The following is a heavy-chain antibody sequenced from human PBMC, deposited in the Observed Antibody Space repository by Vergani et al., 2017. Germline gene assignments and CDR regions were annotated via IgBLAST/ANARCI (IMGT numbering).Heavy chain of an antibody. Sequence: QVQLVQSGAEVKKPGASVKVSCKASGYTFTSYDINWVRQATGQGLEWMGWMNPNSGNTGYAQKFQGRVTMTRNTSISTAYMELSSLRSEDTAVYYCARVLQDYDSSGYYYYMDVWGKGTTVTVSS. CDR2: MNPNSGNT. J-gene: IGHJ6*03. CDR1: GYTFTSYD. V-gene: IGHV1-8*01. CDR3: ARVLQDYDSSGYYYYMDV. D-gene: IGHD3-22*01.